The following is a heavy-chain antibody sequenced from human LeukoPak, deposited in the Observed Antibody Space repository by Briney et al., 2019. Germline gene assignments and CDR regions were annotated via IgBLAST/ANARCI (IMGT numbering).Heavy chain of an antibody. CDR2: LNEDGGYT. V-gene: IGHV3-23*01. Sequence: GGSLRLSCAASGFTFSIYAMSWVRQAPGKGLAWVSGLNEDGGYTYYADSVKGRFTISRDNSENTLYLQMNSLRAEDTAVYYCARGPYSSGWYGLDYWGQGTLVTVSS. D-gene: IGHD6-19*01. CDR1: GFTFSIYA. CDR3: ARGPYSSGWYGLDY. J-gene: IGHJ4*02.